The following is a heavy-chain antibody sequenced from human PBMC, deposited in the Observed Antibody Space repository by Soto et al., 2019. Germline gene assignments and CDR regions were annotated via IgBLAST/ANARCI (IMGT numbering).Heavy chain of an antibody. V-gene: IGHV3-23*01. J-gene: IGHJ4*02. Sequence: GGSLRLSCAASGFTFSDYAMTWVRQAPGKGLEWVSSISGSGTSTFYVDSVKGRFTISRDTSKNTLYLQMDGLRAEDTAVYYCAISPRTGYPWNYYFDYWGRGTLVTVSS. CDR2: ISGSGTST. D-gene: IGHD1-1*01. CDR1: GFTFSDYA. CDR3: AISPRTGYPWNYYFDY.